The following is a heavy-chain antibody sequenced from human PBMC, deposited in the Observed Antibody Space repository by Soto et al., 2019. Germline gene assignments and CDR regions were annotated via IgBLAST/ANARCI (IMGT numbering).Heavy chain of an antibody. V-gene: IGHV1-18*01. CDR3: ARDRRGYSSSWYGYYYYYYMDV. CDR1: GYTFTSYG. Sequence: ASEKVSCKASGYTFTSYGISWVRKAPGQGLEWMGWISAYNGNTNYAQKLQGRVTMTTDTSTSTAYMELRSLRSDDTAVYYCARDRRGYSSSWYGYYYYYYMDVWGKGTTVTVSS. CDR2: ISAYNGNT. D-gene: IGHD6-13*01. J-gene: IGHJ6*03.